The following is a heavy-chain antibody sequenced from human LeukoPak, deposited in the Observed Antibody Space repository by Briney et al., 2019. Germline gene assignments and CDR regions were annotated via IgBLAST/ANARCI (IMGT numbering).Heavy chain of an antibody. Sequence: PGGSLRLSCAASGFTFSSYGMHWVRQAPGKGLEWVAFIRYDGSNKYYADSVKGRFTISRDNSKNTLYLQMNSLRAEDTAVYYCAKDYYYYGSGSSGGYWGQGTLVTVSS. CDR3: AKDYYYYGSGSSGGY. CDR1: GFTFSSYG. V-gene: IGHV3-30*02. CDR2: IRYDGSNK. D-gene: IGHD3-10*01. J-gene: IGHJ4*02.